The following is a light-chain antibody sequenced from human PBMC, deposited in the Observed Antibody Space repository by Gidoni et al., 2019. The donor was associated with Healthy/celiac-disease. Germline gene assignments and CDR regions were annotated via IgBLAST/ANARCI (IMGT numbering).Light chain of an antibody. CDR1: QSVSSN. Sequence: EIVMTQSPTTLSVSPGDRATLTCRASQSVSSNLAWYQQKPGQAPRLLIYGASSRATGIPDRFSGSGSGTEFTLTISSLQSEDFAVYYCQQYDNWRTFGQGTKVEIK. V-gene: IGKV3-15*01. CDR2: GAS. J-gene: IGKJ1*01. CDR3: QQYDNWRT.